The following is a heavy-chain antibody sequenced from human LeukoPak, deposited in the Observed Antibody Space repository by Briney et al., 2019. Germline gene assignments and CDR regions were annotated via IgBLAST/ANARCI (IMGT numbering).Heavy chain of an antibody. V-gene: IGHV3-33*01. CDR2: IWNDGSEK. CDR3: ARDDISGYLGFDY. CDR1: GFTLSSYG. J-gene: IGHJ4*02. Sequence: GGSLRLSCAASGFTLSSYGMQWVRQAPGKGLEWVAAIWNDGSEKYYADSVKGRFTISRDNSKNTLYLQMNSLRAEDTAVYYCARDDISGYLGFDYWGQGTLVTVSS. D-gene: IGHD3-22*01.